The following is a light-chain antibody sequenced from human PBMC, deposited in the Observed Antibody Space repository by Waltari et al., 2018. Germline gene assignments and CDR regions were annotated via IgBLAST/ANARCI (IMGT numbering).Light chain of an antibody. CDR1: SSDVCAYAY. V-gene: IGLV2-8*01. Sequence: QSALTQPPSVSGSPGQTLPLSCTGTSSDVCAYAYVSWYKQHAGKAPKLLSYAVKTRPSGVPDRFSGATYGNTASLTSSVLQADDEADYYCSSHAGSRVLFGGGTKLTVL. CDR3: SSHAGSRVL. CDR2: AVK. J-gene: IGLJ2*01.